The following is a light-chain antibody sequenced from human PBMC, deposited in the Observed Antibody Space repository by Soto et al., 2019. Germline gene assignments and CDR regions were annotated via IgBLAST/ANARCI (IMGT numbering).Light chain of an antibody. CDR1: SSDVGGYNY. CDR3: SSYTSSSTLYV. CDR2: DVI. Sequence: QSVLTQPASVSGSPGQSITISCTGTSSDVGGYNYVSCYQQHPGKAPKLMIYDVINRPSGVSNRFSGSKSGNTASLTISGLQAEDEADYYCSSYTSSSTLYVFGTGTKVTVL. V-gene: IGLV2-14*01. J-gene: IGLJ1*01.